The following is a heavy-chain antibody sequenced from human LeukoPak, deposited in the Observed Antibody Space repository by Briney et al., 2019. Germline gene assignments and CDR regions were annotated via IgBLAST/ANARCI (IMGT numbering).Heavy chain of an antibody. Sequence: GGSLRLSCAASGFTFSSYAMHWVRQAPGKGLEWVAVISYDGSNKYYADSVKGRFTISRDNSKNTPYLQMNSLRAEDTAVYYCARAGGLEWLLPYYFDYWGQGTLVTVSS. V-gene: IGHV3-30-3*01. D-gene: IGHD3-3*01. CDR3: ARAGGLEWLLPYYFDY. CDR1: GFTFSSYA. J-gene: IGHJ4*02. CDR2: ISYDGSNK.